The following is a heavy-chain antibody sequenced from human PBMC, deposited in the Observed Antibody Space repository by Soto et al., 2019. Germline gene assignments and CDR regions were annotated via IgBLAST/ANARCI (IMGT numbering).Heavy chain of an antibody. Sequence: GSVAIKCPLSACSMRSSSYYWVWLRQPPGKGLEWIGSIYYSGSTYYNPSLKSRVTISVDTSKNQFSLRLSSVTAADTAVYYCVHHGGVPYYHDFWGQGMLVTVSS. V-gene: IGHV4-39*07. CDR1: ACSMRSSSYY. CDR2: IYYSGST. D-gene: IGHD2-8*01. CDR3: VHHGGVPYYHDF. J-gene: IGHJ4*02.